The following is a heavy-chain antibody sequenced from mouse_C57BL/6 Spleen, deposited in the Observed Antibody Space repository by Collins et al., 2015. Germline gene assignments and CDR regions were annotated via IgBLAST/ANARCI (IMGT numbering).Heavy chain of an antibody. CDR2: INPSNGRT. D-gene: IGHD2-4*01. CDR3: ARGGYDYDRCFAY. Sequence: QVQLQQPGAELVKPGASVKLSCKASGYTFTSYWMHWVKQRPGQGLEWIGEINPSNGRTNYNEKFKSKATLTVDKSSSTAYMQLSSLTSEDSAVYYCARGGYDYDRCFAYWGQGTLVTVSA. V-gene: IGHV1S81*02. CDR1: GYTFTSYW. J-gene: IGHJ3*01.